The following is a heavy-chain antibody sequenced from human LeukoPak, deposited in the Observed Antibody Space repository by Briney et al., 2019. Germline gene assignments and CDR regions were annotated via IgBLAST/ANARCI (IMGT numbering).Heavy chain of an antibody. Sequence: GGSLRPSCAASGFTFSSYGMHWVRQAPGKGLEWVAFIRYDGSNKYYGDSVKGRFTISRDNSKNTLYLQMNSLRAEDTAVYYCASGFFHSSSWYGATDYWGQGTLVTVSS. CDR3: ASGFFHSSSWYGATDY. D-gene: IGHD6-13*01. J-gene: IGHJ4*02. V-gene: IGHV3-30*02. CDR1: GFTFSSYG. CDR2: IRYDGSNK.